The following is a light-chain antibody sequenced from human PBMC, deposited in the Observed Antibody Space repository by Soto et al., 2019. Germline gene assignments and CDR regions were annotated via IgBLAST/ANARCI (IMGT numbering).Light chain of an antibody. Sequence: QSALTQPASVSGSPGQSITISCTGTSSDVGSYNLVSWYQQHPGKAPKLMIYEGSKRPSGVSNRFSGSKSGNTASLTISGLQVEDEADYYCCSYAGLPVIFGGGTKLTVL. J-gene: IGLJ2*01. CDR1: SSDVGSYNL. CDR2: EGS. CDR3: CSYAGLPVI. V-gene: IGLV2-23*01.